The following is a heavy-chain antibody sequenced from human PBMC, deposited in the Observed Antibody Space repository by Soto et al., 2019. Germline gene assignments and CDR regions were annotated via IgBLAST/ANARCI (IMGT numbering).Heavy chain of an antibody. V-gene: IGHV1-69*02. J-gene: IGHJ4*02. CDR1: GGTFSSYT. D-gene: IGHD5-12*01. CDR2: IIPILGIA. Sequence: ASVKVSCNASGGTFSSYTISLVRQAPGQGLEWMGRIIPILGIANYAQKFQGRVTITADKSTSTAYMELSSLRSEDTAVYYCARSDIVATIGDYWGQGTLVTVSS. CDR3: ARSDIVATIGDY.